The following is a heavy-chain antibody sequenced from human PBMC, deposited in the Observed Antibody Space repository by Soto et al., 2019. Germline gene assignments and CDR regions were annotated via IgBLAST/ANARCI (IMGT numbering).Heavy chain of an antibody. Sequence: ASVKVSCKASGYTFTSYAMHWVRQAPGQRLEWMGWINAGNGNTKYSQKFQGRVTITRDTSASTAYMELSSLRSEDTAVYYCALKAGKWFGEISYYYYGMDVWGQGNTVTVSS. D-gene: IGHD3-10*01. CDR1: GYTFTSYA. V-gene: IGHV1-3*01. CDR3: ALKAGKWFGEISYYYYGMDV. J-gene: IGHJ6*02. CDR2: INAGNGNT.